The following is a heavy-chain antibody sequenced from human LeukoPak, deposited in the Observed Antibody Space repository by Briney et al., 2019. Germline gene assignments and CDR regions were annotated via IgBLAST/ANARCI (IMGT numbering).Heavy chain of an antibody. V-gene: IGHV4-30-4*01. CDR2: IYYSGST. CDR3: ARAYCSGGSCYGYYFDY. Sequence: PSQTLSLTCTVSGGSISSGDYYWSWSRQPPGKGLEWIGYIYYSGSTYYNPSLKSRVTISVDTSKNQFSLKLSSVTAADTAVYYCARAYCSGGSCYGYYFDYWGQGTLVTVSS. CDR1: GGSISSGDYY. D-gene: IGHD2-15*01. J-gene: IGHJ4*02.